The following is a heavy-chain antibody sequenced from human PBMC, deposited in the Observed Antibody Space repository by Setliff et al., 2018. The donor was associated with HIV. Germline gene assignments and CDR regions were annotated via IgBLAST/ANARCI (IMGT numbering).Heavy chain of an antibody. D-gene: IGHD6-13*01. Sequence: PSETLSLTCTVSGYSITSGYYWGWIRQPPGKGLEWIGSIHHSGSTYYNPSLKSRVIISLDRPKIQFSLKLSSVTAADTAIYYCARDPGITAAGTEYFDSWGQGILVTVSS. CDR1: GYSITSGYY. CDR3: ARDPGITAAGTEYFDS. J-gene: IGHJ4*02. V-gene: IGHV4-38-2*02. CDR2: IHHSGST.